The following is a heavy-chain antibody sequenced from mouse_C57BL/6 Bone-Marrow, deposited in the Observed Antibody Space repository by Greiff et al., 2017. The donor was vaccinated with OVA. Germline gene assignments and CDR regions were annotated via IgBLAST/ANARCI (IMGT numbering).Heavy chain of an antibody. V-gene: IGHV1-9*01. CDR1: GYTFTGYW. Sequence: VHLVESGAELMKPGASVKLSCKATGYTFTGYWIEWVKQRPGHGLEWIGEILPGSGSTNYNEKFKGKATFTADTSSNTAYMQLSSLTTEDSAIYYCASSRATVVATDFDYWGQGTTLTVSS. J-gene: IGHJ2*01. CDR3: ASSRATVVATDFDY. CDR2: ILPGSGST. D-gene: IGHD1-1*01.